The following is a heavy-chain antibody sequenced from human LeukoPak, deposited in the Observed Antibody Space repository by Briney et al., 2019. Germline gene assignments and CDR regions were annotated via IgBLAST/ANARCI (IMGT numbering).Heavy chain of an antibody. CDR3: AELGITMIGGV. D-gene: IGHD3-10*02. J-gene: IGHJ6*04. CDR1: GFTFSSYE. Sequence: GGSLRLSCAASGFTFSSYEMNWVRQAPGKGLEWVSYISSSGITIYYADSVKGRFTISRDNAKNSLYLQMNSRGAEVTADYYCAELGITMIGGVWGKGTTVTISS. CDR2: ISSSGITI. V-gene: IGHV3-48*03.